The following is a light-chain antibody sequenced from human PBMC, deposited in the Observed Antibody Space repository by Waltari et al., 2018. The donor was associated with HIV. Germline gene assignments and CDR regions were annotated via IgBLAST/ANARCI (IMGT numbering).Light chain of an antibody. CDR3: QQYNSHSYT. J-gene: IGKJ2*01. CDR2: KTS. Sequence: DVQITQSPSTLSASVGDRVPITCRASQIIDYWLAWYQQKPGQPPKLLIYKTSYLESGVPTRFSGSGSGADFTLTIDGLQPEDFATYYCQQYNSHSYTFGQGTKLDIK. CDR1: QIIDYW. V-gene: IGKV1-5*03.